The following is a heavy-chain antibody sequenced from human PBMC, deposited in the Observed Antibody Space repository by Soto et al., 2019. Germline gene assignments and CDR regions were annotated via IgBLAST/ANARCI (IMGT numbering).Heavy chain of an antibody. D-gene: IGHD2-2*02. Sequence: QVQLVQSGAEVKKPGSSVKVSCRASGGTFSSYAISWVRQAPGQGLEWMGGIIPIFGTANYAQKFQGRVTITADESTSTAYMELSSLRSEDTAVYYCARGDMDIVVVPADIGWFDPWGQGTLVTVSS. CDR2: IIPIFGTA. CDR3: ARGDMDIVVVPADIGWFDP. CDR1: GGTFSSYA. V-gene: IGHV1-69*01. J-gene: IGHJ5*02.